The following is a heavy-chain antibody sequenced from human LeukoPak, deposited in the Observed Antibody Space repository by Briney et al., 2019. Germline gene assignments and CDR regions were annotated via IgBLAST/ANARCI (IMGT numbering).Heavy chain of an antibody. CDR3: AWHYFDY. CDR2: IKTKSDGGTT. Sequence: GVSLGLSCAASGFTFSNAWMSWVRQAPGKGQEWIGRIKTKSDGGTTDYAALVKRRFTMSRDDSKNTLYLQMNSLETEDTALYCCAWHYFDYWCQGTLVTVSA. V-gene: IGHV3-15*01. J-gene: IGHJ4*02. CDR1: GFTFSNAW.